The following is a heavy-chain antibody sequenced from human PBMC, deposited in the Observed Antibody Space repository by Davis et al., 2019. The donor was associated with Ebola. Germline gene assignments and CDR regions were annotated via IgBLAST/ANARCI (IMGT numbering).Heavy chain of an antibody. CDR2: ISSSSSYI. V-gene: IGHV3-21*01. CDR3: VKEAVNNGYFDS. J-gene: IGHJ4*02. CDR1: GFTFSSYS. D-gene: IGHD2-8*01. Sequence: GGSLRLSCAASGFTFSSYSMNWVRQAPGKGLEWVSSISSSSSYIYYADSVRGRFTISRDNAKNSLYLQMNSLRPEDTAVYYCVKEAVNNGYFDSWGQGTLITVSS.